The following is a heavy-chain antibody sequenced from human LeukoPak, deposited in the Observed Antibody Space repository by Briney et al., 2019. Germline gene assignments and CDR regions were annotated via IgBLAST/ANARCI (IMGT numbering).Heavy chain of an antibody. CDR2: INPNNGGT. CDR3: ARDRKNDYSDHNYFDP. Sequence: ASVKVSCKTSGYIFTGCYILWVRQAPGQGLEWMGWINPNNGGTKFAQKFQGTVNLTRDTSITSAYLDLSRLTSDDTAVYYCARDRKNDYSDHNYFDPWGQGTLVTVSS. D-gene: IGHD4-17*01. V-gene: IGHV1-2*02. CDR1: GYIFTGCY. J-gene: IGHJ5*02.